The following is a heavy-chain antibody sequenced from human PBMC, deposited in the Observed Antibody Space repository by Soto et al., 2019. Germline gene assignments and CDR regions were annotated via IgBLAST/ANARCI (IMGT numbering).Heavy chain of an antibody. CDR2: ISSDGSST. Sequence: GGSLRLSCVASGFTFSGYAMHWIRQAPGKAPEWVALISSDGSSTLYADSVRGRFTISRDNSRDTLYLQLNSLGPDDTAVFSCARGAYRYFDYWGQGTLVTVSS. CDR3: ARGAYRYFDY. V-gene: IGHV3-30-3*01. D-gene: IGHD4-4*01. CDR1: GFTFSGYA. J-gene: IGHJ4*02.